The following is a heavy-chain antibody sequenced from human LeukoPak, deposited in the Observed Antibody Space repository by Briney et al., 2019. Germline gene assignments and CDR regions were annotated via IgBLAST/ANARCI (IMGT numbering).Heavy chain of an antibody. CDR3: AKDLVVIGRWFDP. J-gene: IGHJ5*02. D-gene: IGHD2/OR15-2a*01. CDR1: RFTFSTYG. Sequence: GGSLRLSCAASRFTFSTYGMSWVRQAPGKGLEWVSAISGSGGSTYYADSVKGRFTISRDNSKNTLYLQMNSLRAEDTAVYYCAKDLVVIGRWFDPWGQGTLVTVSS. CDR2: ISGSGGST. V-gene: IGHV3-23*01.